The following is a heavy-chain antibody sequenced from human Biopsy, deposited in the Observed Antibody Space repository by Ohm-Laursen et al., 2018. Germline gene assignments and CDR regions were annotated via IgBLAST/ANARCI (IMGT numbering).Heavy chain of an antibody. V-gene: IGHV1-69*13. D-gene: IGHD5-12*01. CDR3: ALQLVAQMKNFDY. CDR2: IITFFRTV. J-gene: IGHJ4*02. Sequence: ASVKVSCNVSGGTFSNSAISWVRQAPGQGLEWMGGIITFFRTVNYAQNFQGRLTITADEFTDTAYMELRSLRSEDTAVYYCALQLVAQMKNFDYWGQGTLVTVSS. CDR1: GGTFSNSA.